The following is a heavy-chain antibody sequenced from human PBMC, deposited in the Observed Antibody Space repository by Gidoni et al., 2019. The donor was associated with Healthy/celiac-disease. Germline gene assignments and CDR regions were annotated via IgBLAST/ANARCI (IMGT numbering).Heavy chain of an antibody. V-gene: IGHV1-8*01. D-gene: IGHD3-3*01. Sequence: QVQLVQSGAEVKKPGASVKVSCKVSGYTFTSYDINWVRQATGQGLEWMGGMNPNSGNTGYAQKFQGRVTMTRNTSISTAYMELSSLRSEDTAVYYCARGRWYYDFWSGYYGSWFDPWGQGTLVTVSS. J-gene: IGHJ5*02. CDR3: ARGRWYYDFWSGYYGSWFDP. CDR2: MNPNSGNT. CDR1: GYTFTSYD.